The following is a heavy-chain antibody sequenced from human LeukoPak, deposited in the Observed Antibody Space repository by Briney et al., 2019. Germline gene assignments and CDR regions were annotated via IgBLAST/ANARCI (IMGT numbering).Heavy chain of an antibody. CDR3: ASGSYSPFEY. Sequence: GGSLRLSCAASGFTVSTYWMHWVRQAPGKGLEWVSYISSSGNTIYYADSVKGRITISRDNAKNSLYLQMNSLRAEDTAVYYCASGSYSPFEYWGQGTLVTVSS. J-gene: IGHJ4*02. CDR1: GFTVSTYW. V-gene: IGHV3-48*03. D-gene: IGHD1-26*01. CDR2: ISSSGNTI.